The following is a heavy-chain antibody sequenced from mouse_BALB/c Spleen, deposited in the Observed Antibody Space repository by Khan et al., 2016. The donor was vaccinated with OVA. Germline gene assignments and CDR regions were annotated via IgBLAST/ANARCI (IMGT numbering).Heavy chain of an antibody. Sequence: QIQLVQSGPELKKPGETVRISCKASGYTFTNAGMQWVQKMPGKGLKWIGWINTHSGVPKYAEDFKGRFALSLETSASTVYLQITNLKNEDTATYFSAREGAAQYRNDGDAMDYWGQGTSVTVPS. V-gene: IGHV9-4*02. D-gene: IGHD2-12*01. CDR1: GYTFTNAG. CDR3: AREGAAQYRNDGDAMDY. CDR2: INTHSGVP. J-gene: IGHJ4*01.